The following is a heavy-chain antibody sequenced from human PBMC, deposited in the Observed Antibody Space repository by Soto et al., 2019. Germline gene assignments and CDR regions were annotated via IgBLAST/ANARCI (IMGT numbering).Heavy chain of an antibody. V-gene: IGHV5-51*01. CDR3: ARSPLAYCSGGSCYKVYFDY. D-gene: IGHD2-15*01. CDR2: IYPGDSDT. CDR1: GYSFTGYW. J-gene: IGHJ4*02. Sequence: PGESLKISCKASGYSFTGYWIGWVRQMPGKGLEWMGIIYPGDSDTRYSPSFQGQVTMSVDKSISTAYLQWSSLKASDTAMYYCARSPLAYCSGGSCYKVYFDYWGQGTLVTVSS.